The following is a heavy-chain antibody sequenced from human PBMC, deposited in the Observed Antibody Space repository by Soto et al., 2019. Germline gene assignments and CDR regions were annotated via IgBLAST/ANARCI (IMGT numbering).Heavy chain of an antibody. CDR3: ARVGLTTVVTPLANI. CDR1: GFTFSSYS. D-gene: IGHD4-17*01. V-gene: IGHV3-48*02. Sequence: EVQLVESGGGLVQPGGSLRLSCASSGFTFSSYSMNWVRQAPGKGLEWVSYISSSSSTIYYADSVKGRFTISRDNAKNSLYLQMNSLRDEDTAVYYCARVGLTTVVTPLANIWGQGTMVTVSS. CDR2: ISSSSSTI. J-gene: IGHJ3*02.